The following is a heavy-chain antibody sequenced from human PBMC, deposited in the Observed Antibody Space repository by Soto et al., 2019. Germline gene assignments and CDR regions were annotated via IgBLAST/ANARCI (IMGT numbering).Heavy chain of an antibody. CDR2: IYPGDSES. CDR3: ARASTGWPNWFGS. J-gene: IGHJ5*01. D-gene: IGHD6-19*01. Sequence: GESLKISCRGSGYTFSNHWIAWVRQTPGKGLEWMGIIYPGDSESRYSPSFQGQVTISVDKSITTAYLQWSSLKASDTAMYYCARASTGWPNWFGSWGQGTLVTVSS. V-gene: IGHV5-51*01. CDR1: GYTFSNHW.